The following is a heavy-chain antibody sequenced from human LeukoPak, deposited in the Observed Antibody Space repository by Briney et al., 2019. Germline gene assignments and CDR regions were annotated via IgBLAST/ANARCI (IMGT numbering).Heavy chain of an antibody. D-gene: IGHD6-13*01. CDR2: INHSGST. V-gene: IGHV4-34*01. CDR3: ARERIAAAGTPFWFDP. J-gene: IGHJ5*02. Sequence: SETLSLTCAVYGGSFSGYYWSWIRQPPGKGLEWIGEINHSGSTNYNPSLKSRVTISVDTSKNQFSLKLSSVTAADTAVYYCARERIAAAGTPFWFDPWGQGTLVTVSS. CDR1: GGSFSGYY.